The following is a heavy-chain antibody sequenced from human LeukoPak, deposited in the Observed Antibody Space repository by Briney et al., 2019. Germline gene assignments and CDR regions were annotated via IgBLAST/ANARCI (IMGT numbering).Heavy chain of an antibody. CDR2: IYHSGTT. CDR1: GDSINSGENY. CDR3: ARVTDRITIFGVVIDYFDY. Sequence: SETLSLTCTVSGDSINSGENYWSWIRQPPGKGLEWIGHIYHSGTTYYNPSLKSRVTISVDTSKNQFSLKLSSVTAADTAAYYCARVTDRITIFGVVIDYFDYWGQGTLVTVSS. D-gene: IGHD3-3*01. J-gene: IGHJ4*02. V-gene: IGHV4-61*08.